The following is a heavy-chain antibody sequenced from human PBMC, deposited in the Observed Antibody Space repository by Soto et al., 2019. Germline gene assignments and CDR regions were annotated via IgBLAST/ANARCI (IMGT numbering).Heavy chain of an antibody. V-gene: IGHV3-30-3*01. J-gene: IGHJ5*02. CDR3: ARGVRFICSGGSCYSFDP. CDR2: ISYDGSNK. CDR1: GFTFSSYA. D-gene: IGHD2-15*01. Sequence: QVQLVESGGGVVQPGRCLRLSCAASGFTFSSYAMHWVRQAPGKGLEWVAVISYDGSNKYYADSVKGRFTISRDNSKNTLYLQMNSLRAEDTAVYYCARGVRFICSGGSCYSFDPWGQGTLVTVSS.